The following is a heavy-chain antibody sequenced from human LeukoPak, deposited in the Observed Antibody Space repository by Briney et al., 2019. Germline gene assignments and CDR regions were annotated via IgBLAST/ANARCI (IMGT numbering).Heavy chain of an antibody. J-gene: IGHJ5*02. CDR1: GGSFSGYY. V-gene: IGHV4-34*01. D-gene: IGHD3-22*01. Sequence: SETLSLTCAVYGGSFSGYYWSWIRQPPGKGLEWIGEINHSGSTNYNPSLKSRVTISVDTSKNQFSLKLSSVTAADTAVYYCARQPYYYGNWFDPWGQGTLVTVSS. CDR3: ARQPYYYGNWFDP. CDR2: INHSGST.